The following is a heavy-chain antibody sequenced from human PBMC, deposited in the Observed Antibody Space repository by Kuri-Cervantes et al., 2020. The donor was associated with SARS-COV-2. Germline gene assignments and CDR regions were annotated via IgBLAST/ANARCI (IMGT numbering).Heavy chain of an antibody. CDR1: GGTISSSSYY. Sequence: SETLSLTCTVSGGTISSSSYYWGWFRQPPGKGLEWIGSIYYSGSTYYNPSLKSRVTISVDTSKNQFSLKLSSVTAADTAVYYCARRNEVDSDDYWGQGTLVTVSS. CDR2: IYYSGST. CDR3: ARRNEVDSDDY. D-gene: IGHD3/OR15-3a*01. V-gene: IGHV4-39*01. J-gene: IGHJ4*02.